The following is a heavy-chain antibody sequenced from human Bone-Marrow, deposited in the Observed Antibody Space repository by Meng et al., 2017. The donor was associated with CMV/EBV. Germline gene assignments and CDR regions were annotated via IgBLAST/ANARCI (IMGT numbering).Heavy chain of an antibody. D-gene: IGHD2-2*01. J-gene: IGHJ4*02. CDR3: AKDFYVVVVPAAQAFDY. Sequence: ETLSLTCAASGFTFSSYWMHWVRQAPGKGLVWVSRINSDGSSTSYADSVKGRFTISRDNSKNTLYLQMNSLRAEDTAVYYCAKDFYVVVVPAAQAFDYWGQGTLVTVSS. CDR1: GFTFSSYW. V-gene: IGHV3-74*01. CDR2: INSDGSST.